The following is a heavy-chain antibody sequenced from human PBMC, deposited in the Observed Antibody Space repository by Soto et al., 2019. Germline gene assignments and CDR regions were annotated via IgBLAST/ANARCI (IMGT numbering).Heavy chain of an antibody. D-gene: IGHD3-22*01. CDR1: GYTFTSYA. V-gene: IGHV1-3*01. J-gene: IGHJ4*02. CDR3: ARVYYDSSGYYREYYFDY. Sequence: GASVKVSCKASGYTFTSYAMHWVRQAPGQRLEWMGWINAGNGNTKYSQKFQGRVTITRDTSASTAYMELSSLRSEDTAVYYCARVYYDSSGYYREYYFDYWGKGTLVPVSS. CDR2: INAGNGNT.